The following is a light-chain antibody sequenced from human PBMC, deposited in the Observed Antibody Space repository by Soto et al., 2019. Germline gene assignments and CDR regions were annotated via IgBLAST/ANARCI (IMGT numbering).Light chain of an antibody. Sequence: EIVLTQSPATLSLSPGERATLSCRASQRVSSSSLAWYQHKPGQSPRLLIFGVSSRATDIPDRFSGSGSGTDFTLTINRLEPDDFAVYYCQHYSISSTFGRGTKVEIK. CDR3: QHYSISST. V-gene: IGKV3-20*01. CDR1: QRVSSSS. CDR2: GVS. J-gene: IGKJ1*01.